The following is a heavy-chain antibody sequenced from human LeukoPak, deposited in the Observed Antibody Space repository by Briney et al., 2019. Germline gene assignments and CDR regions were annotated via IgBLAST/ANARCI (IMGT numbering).Heavy chain of an antibody. D-gene: IGHD2-2*01. V-gene: IGHV3-23*01. CDR2: ISGSGGST. J-gene: IGHJ1*01. CDR1: GFTVNNNY. CDR3: AKEKVYCSSTSCFKYFQH. Sequence: PGGSLRLSCAASGFTVNNNYMSWVRQAPGKGLEWVSAISGSGGSTYYADSVKGRFTISRDNSKNTLYLQMNRLRAEDTAVYYCAKEKVYCSSTSCFKYFQHWGQGTLVTVSS.